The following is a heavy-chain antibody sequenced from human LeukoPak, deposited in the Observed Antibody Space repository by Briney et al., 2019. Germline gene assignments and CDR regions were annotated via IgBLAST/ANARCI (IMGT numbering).Heavy chain of an antibody. V-gene: IGHV4-59*08. CDR3: VRHTWFGTRHWFDP. CDR2: VYYSGST. D-gene: IGHD3-10*01. Sequence: SETLSLTCTFSVDSISTYYWSWIRQPPGKELNWIGNVYYSGSTNYNPSLKSRVTMSIDTSKNQFFLELSSVTAADTAVYYCVRHTWFGTRHWFDPWGQGILVTVSS. CDR1: VDSISTYY. J-gene: IGHJ5*02.